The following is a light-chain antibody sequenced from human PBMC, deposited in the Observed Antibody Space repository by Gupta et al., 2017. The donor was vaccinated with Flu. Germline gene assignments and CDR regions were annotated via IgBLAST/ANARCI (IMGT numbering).Light chain of an antibody. V-gene: IGKV3-20*01. CDR2: SGS. J-gene: IGKJ2*01. CDR3: RQYGRAPET. CDR1: ERYVSMY. Sequence: SAVKRGSRTRRGCERYVSMYLAWYLRKPGQAPRLLIYSGSRRAAGVPYRFSGSGSGTDFTLKISRVEPEDVGGYYCRQYGRAPETFGQGTKLEIK.